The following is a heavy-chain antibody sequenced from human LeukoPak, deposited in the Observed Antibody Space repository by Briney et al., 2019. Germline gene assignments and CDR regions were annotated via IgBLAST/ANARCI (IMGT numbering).Heavy chain of an antibody. CDR1: GFSFSRYE. V-gene: IGHV3-48*03. CDR3: AREEYQVLLD. J-gene: IGHJ4*02. CDR2: IDSRSSTI. Sequence: GGSLRLSCATSGFSFSRYEMNWVRQAPGKGLEWVAYIDSRSSTIYYADSMKGRFTISRDNAKNSLYLQMNSLRVGDTAIYYCAREEYQVLLDWGQGILVTVAP. D-gene: IGHD2-15*01.